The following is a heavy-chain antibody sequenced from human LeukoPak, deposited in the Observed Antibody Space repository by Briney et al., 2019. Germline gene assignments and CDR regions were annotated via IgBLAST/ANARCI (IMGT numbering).Heavy chain of an antibody. CDR1: GYTFTGYY. CDR2: INPNSGGT. CDR3: ARFRIAAAGTRDGRRSNWFDP. J-gene: IGHJ5*02. Sequence: GASVKVSCKASGYTFTGYYMHWVRQAPGQGLEWMGWINPNSGGTNYAQKFQGRVTMTRDTSISTAYMELSRLRSGDTAVYYCARFRIAAAGTRDGRRSNWFDPWGQGTLVTVSS. D-gene: IGHD6-13*01. V-gene: IGHV1-2*02.